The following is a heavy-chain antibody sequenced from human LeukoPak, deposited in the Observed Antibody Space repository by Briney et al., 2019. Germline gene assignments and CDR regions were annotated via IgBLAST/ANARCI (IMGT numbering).Heavy chain of an antibody. J-gene: IGHJ4*02. V-gene: IGHV4-4*09. Sequence: SETLSLTCTVSGGSISSYYWSWIRQPPGKGLEWIGYIYTSGSTNYNPSLKSRVTISVDTSKNQFSLKLSSVTAADTAVYYCARARLVATIGSHFDCWGQGTLVTVSS. CDR1: GGSISSYY. CDR3: ARARLVATIGSHFDC. D-gene: IGHD5-12*01. CDR2: IYTSGST.